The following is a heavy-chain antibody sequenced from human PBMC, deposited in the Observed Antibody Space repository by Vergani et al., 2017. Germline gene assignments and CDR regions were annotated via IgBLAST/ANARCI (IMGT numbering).Heavy chain of an antibody. J-gene: IGHJ4*02. CDR1: GGSFSGYY. Sequence: QVQLQQWGAGLLKPSETLSLTCAVYGGSFSGYYWSWIRQPPGKGLEWIGEINHSGSTNYNPSLKSRVTISVDTSKNQFSLKLGSVTAADTAVYYCARRTVATVFDYWGQGTLVTVSS. V-gene: IGHV4-34*01. CDR3: ARRTVATVFDY. D-gene: IGHD4-17*01. CDR2: INHSGST.